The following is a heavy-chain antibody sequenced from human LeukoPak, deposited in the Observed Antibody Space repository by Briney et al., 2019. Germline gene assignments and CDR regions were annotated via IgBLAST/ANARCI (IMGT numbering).Heavy chain of an antibody. V-gene: IGHV4-30-4*08. J-gene: IGHJ3*02. Sequence: PSQTLSLTCTVSGGSISSGDYYWGWIRQPPGKGLEWIGYIYYSGSTYYNPSLKSRVTISVDTSKNQFSLKLSSVTAADTAVYYCARGSAVADHDAFDIWGQGTMVTVSS. CDR2: IYYSGST. CDR1: GGSISSGDYY. CDR3: ARGSAVADHDAFDI. D-gene: IGHD6-19*01.